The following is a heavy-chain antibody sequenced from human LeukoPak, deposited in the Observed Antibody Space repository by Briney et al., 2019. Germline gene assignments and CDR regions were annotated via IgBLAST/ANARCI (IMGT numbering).Heavy chain of an antibody. V-gene: IGHV1-18*04. J-gene: IGHJ4*02. CDR2: ISAYNGNT. Sequence: ASVKISCKASGYTFTDFYIHWVQQAPGQGLEWMEWISAYNGNTNYAQKLQGRVTMTTDTSTSTAYMELRSLRSDDTAVYYCARDSHRITLVRGVMTHWGQGTLVTVSS. D-gene: IGHD3-10*01. CDR1: GYTFTDFY. CDR3: ARDSHRITLVRGVMTH.